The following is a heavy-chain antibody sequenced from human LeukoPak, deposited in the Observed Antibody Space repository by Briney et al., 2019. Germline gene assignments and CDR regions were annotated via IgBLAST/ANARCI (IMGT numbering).Heavy chain of an antibody. J-gene: IGHJ4*02. CDR3: GRHLWAINTFYFDN. Sequence: SETLSLTCAVSGGSISRINYYWGWIRQSPGKGLEWIGSIYYSGSTSYNPSLKSRVTISVDKSKNQFSLKLSSVTAADTAVYYCGRHLWAINTFYFDNWGQGALVTVSS. CDR2: IYYSGST. D-gene: IGHD2-21*01. V-gene: IGHV4-39*01. CDR1: GGSISRINYY.